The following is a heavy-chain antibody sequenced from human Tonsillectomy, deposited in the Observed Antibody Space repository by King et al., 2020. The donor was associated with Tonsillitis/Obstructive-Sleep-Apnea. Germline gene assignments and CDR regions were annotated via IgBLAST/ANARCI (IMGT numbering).Heavy chain of an antibody. CDR3: ASTLPLQLARARGGYYLDV. Sequence: VQLQASGPGLMKPSGTLSLTCAVSGGSISSSNWWTWVRQPPGKGLEWIGEIYHSGSTNYYPSLKSRVTISVDKSKNQFSLKLTSVTAADTAVYYCASTLPLQLARARGGYYLDVWGTGTTVTVSS. D-gene: IGHD1-1*01. CDR1: GGSISSSNW. J-gene: IGHJ6*03. CDR2: IYHSGST. V-gene: IGHV4-4*02.